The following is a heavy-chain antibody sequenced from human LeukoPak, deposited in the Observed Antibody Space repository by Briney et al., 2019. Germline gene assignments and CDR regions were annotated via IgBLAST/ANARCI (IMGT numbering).Heavy chain of an antibody. D-gene: IGHD4-17*01. CDR1: GFTFSSYS. CDR2: VSSSSSYI. CDR3: ARGTVPDYGDYVYYFDY. J-gene: IGHJ4*02. V-gene: IGHV3-21*01. Sequence: GGSLRLSCAASGFTFSSYSMNWVRQAPGKGLEWVSSVSSSSSYIYYADSVKGRFTISRDNAKNSLYLQMNSLRAEATAVYYCARGTVPDYGDYVYYFDYWGQGTLVTVSS.